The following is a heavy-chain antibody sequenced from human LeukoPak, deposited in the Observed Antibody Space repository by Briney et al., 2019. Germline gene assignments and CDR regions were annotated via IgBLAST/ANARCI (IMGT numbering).Heavy chain of an antibody. V-gene: IGHV5-51*01. Sequence: GESLKISCMGSGYSFTNYWIGWVRQMPGKGLEWVAMINPGDTNIAYSPSFQGQVTISADRSISTAYLQWSSLKASDTAMYYCARPRRAERDEDFWGQGTLVTVSS. CDR2: INPGDTNI. CDR3: ARPRRAERDEDF. D-gene: IGHD1-1*01. J-gene: IGHJ4*02. CDR1: GYSFTNYW.